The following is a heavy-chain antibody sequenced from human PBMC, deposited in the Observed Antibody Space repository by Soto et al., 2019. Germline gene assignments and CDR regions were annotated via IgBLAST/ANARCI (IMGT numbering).Heavy chain of an antibody. J-gene: IGHJ6*02. D-gene: IGHD6-13*01. V-gene: IGHV3-48*03. Sequence: EVQLVESGGGLVQPGGSLRLSCAASGFTFSSYEMNWVRQAPGKGLEWVSYISSSGSTIYYADSVKGRFTISRDNAKNSLYLQMNSLRAEDTAVYYCARGEGNSIYYYYYGMDVWGQGTTVTVSS. CDR3: ARGEGNSIYYYYYGMDV. CDR2: ISSSGSTI. CDR1: GFTFSSYE.